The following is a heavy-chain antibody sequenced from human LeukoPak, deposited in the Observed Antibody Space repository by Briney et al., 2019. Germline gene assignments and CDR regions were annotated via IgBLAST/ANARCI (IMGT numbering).Heavy chain of an antibody. CDR2: TYYRSKWYN. CDR3: ARAIDSDYDFWSGYYRPRFDY. D-gene: IGHD3-3*01. J-gene: IGHJ4*02. Sequence: SQTLSLTCAISGDSVSSNSAVWNWIRQSPSRGLEWLGRTYYRSKWYNDYAVSVKSRITINPDTSKNQFSLQLNSVTPEDTAVYYCARAIDSDYDFWSGYYRPRFDYWGQGTLVTVSS. CDR1: GDSVSSNSAV. V-gene: IGHV6-1*01.